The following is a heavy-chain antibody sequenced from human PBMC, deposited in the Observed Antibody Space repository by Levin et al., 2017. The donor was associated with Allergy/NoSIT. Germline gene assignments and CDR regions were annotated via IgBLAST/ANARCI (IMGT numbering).Heavy chain of an antibody. CDR2: IKQDGSEK. Sequence: GGSLRLSCAASGFTFSSYWMSWVRQAPGKGLEWVANIKQDGSEKYYVDSVKGRFTISRDNAKNSLYLQMNSLRAEDTAVYYCARDEPSILTGYYNPPFDYWGQGTLVTVSS. J-gene: IGHJ4*02. D-gene: IGHD3-9*01. CDR3: ARDEPSILTGYYNPPFDY. V-gene: IGHV3-7*04. CDR1: GFTFSSYW.